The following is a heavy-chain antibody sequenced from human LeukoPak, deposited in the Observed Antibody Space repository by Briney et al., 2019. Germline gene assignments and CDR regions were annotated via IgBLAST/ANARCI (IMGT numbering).Heavy chain of an antibody. V-gene: IGHV3-30*19. J-gene: IGHJ6*02. CDR3: ARTLTIDNPYDTAMVTGLYYYYGMDV. Sequence: GGSLRLSCATSGFTFRRYGMHWVRQAPGKGLEWVAVISYDGSNKYYADSVKGRFTISRDNSKNTLYLQMNSLRAEDTAVYYCARTLTIDNPYDTAMVTGLYYYYGMDVWGQGTTVTVSS. D-gene: IGHD5-18*01. CDR2: ISYDGSNK. CDR1: GFTFRRYG.